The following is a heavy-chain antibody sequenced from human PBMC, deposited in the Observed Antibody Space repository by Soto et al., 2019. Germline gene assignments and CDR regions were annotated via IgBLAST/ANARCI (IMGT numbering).Heavy chain of an antibody. J-gene: IGHJ4*02. D-gene: IGHD6-13*01. CDR2: ISSSSSYI. CDR3: ARSPPRYSSSWYRWYFDY. Sequence: PGGSLRLSCAASGFTFSSYSMNWVRQAPGKGLGWVSSISSSSSYIYYADSVKGRFTISRDNAKNSLYLQMNSLRAEDTAVYYCARSPPRYSSSWYRWYFDYWGQGTLVTVSS. CDR1: GFTFSSYS. V-gene: IGHV3-21*04.